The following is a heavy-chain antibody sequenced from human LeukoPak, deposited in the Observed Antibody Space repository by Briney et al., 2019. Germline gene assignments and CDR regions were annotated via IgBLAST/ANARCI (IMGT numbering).Heavy chain of an antibody. CDR1: GFTFSSYG. CDR3: AKEFSRSSSLDY. Sequence: GGSLRLSCAASGFTFSSYGMHWVRQAPGKGLEWVAFIRYDGSNKYYADSVKGRFTISRDNSKSTLYLQMNSLRAEDTAVYYCAKEFSRSSSLDYWGQGTLVTVSS. J-gene: IGHJ4*02. V-gene: IGHV3-30*02. CDR2: IRYDGSNK. D-gene: IGHD6-6*01.